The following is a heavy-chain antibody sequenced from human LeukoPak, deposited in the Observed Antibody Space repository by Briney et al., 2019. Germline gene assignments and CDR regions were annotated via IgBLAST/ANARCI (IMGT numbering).Heavy chain of an antibody. CDR3: ARDLPFNYPNFDY. Sequence: GGSLRLSCAASGFTFSSYSMNWVRQAPGKGLEWVSSISSSSSYIYYADSVKGRFTISRNNAKNSLELQMNSLRAEDAAVYYCARDLPFNYPNFDYWGQGTLVTVSS. CDR2: ISSSSSYI. J-gene: IGHJ4*02. CDR1: GFTFSSYS. V-gene: IGHV3-21*01. D-gene: IGHD4-11*01.